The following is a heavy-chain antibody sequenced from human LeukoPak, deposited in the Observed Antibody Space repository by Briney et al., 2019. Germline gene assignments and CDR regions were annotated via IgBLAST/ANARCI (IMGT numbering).Heavy chain of an antibody. J-gene: IGHJ4*02. Sequence: PGGPLRLSCAASGFTFSNYGMSWVRQAPGKGLEWVSAISGSGVTTYYADSVKGRFTISRDNSKHTLYLQMNSLRAEDTAVYYCSKWKAIVLVPAARSPIDYWGQGTLVTVSS. D-gene: IGHD2-2*01. CDR3: SKWKAIVLVPAARSPIDY. V-gene: IGHV3-23*01. CDR1: GFTFSNYG. CDR2: ISGSGVTT.